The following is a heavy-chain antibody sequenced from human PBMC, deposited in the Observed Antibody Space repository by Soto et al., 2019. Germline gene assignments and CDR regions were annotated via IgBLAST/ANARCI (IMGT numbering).Heavy chain of an antibody. CDR2: IYYRGGT. V-gene: IGHV4-61*08. D-gene: IGHD3-22*01. CDR1: GGSVSSGDYY. CDR3: ARAFGDYYESGGYHRAYYFDY. J-gene: IGHJ4*02. Sequence: PWETLSLTCTISGGSVSSGDYYWSWIRQSPGKGLEWIGNIYYRGGTSYNPSLKTRPTVSADTSKKQVSLRLSSVTAADTAEYHGARAFGDYYESGGYHRAYYFDYGGQGPRVPFSS.